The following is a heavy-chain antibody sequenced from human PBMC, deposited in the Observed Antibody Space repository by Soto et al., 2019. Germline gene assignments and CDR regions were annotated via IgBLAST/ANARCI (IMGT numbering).Heavy chain of an antibody. V-gene: IGHV4-31*03. D-gene: IGHD3-10*01. Sequence: SETLSLTCSVSGDSIISSGFYWSWIRQHPGKALEWIGYIHYTGGTSYNPSLKSRLAISLDASKNQFSLSLSSVTSADTAVYYCARDHRSLGDYYGIDVWGQGTTVTVSS. CDR2: IHYTGGT. CDR3: ARDHRSLGDYYGIDV. CDR1: GDSIISSGFY. J-gene: IGHJ6*02.